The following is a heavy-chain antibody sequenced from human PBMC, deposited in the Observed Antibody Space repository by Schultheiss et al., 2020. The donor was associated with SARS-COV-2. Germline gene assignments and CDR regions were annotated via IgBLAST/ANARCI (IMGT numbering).Heavy chain of an antibody. V-gene: IGHV4-38-2*01. CDR2: IYHSGST. Sequence: SETLSLTCAVSGYSISSGYYWGWIRQPPGKGLEWIGSIYHSGSTYYNPSLKSRVTISVDTSKNQFSLKLSSVTAADTAVYYCARGRDGYIVSDWYFDLWGRGTLVTVSS. CDR1: GYSISSGYY. D-gene: IGHD5-24*01. CDR3: ARGRDGYIVSDWYFDL. J-gene: IGHJ2*01.